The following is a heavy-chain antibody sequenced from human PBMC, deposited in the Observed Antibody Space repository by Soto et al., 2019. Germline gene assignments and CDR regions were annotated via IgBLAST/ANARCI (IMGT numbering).Heavy chain of an antibody. V-gene: IGHV4-34*01. CDR1: GGAFSGYY. CDR2: INHSGSP. D-gene: IGHD3-22*01. CDR3: ATSPFYDSSGYYYGWFDP. J-gene: IGHJ5*02. Sequence: QVQLQQWGAGLLKPSETLSLTCAVYGGAFSGYYWCWIRQPPGKGLEWIGEINHSGSPNYNPSLKSRVTISVDTSKNQSSLKLSSVAAADTAVYYCATSPFYDSSGYYYGWFDPWGQGTLVTVSS.